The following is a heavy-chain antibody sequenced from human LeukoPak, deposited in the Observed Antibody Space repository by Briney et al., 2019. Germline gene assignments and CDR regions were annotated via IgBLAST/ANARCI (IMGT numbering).Heavy chain of an antibody. CDR1: GYTFTSYG. V-gene: IGHV1-18*01. Sequence: ASVKVSCKASGYTFTSYGISWVRQAPGQGLEWMGWISAYNGNTNYAQKLQGRVTMTTDTSTSTAYMELRSLRSDDTAVYYCARASGLLTYYYDSSGYYYWGQGTLVTVSS. CDR2: ISAYNGNT. D-gene: IGHD3-22*01. J-gene: IGHJ4*02. CDR3: ARASGLLTYYYDSSGYYY.